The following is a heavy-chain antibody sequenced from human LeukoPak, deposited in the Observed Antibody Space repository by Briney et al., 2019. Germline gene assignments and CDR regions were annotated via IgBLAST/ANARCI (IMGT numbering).Heavy chain of an antibody. CDR1: GYTFTGYY. V-gene: IGHV1-18*04. Sequence: ASVKVSCKASGYTFTGYYMHWVRQAPGQGLEWMGWISAYNGNTNYAQKLQGRVTMTTDTSTSTAYMELRSLRSDDTAVYYCARDRKYYYGSGSSEIGYWGQGTLVTVSS. D-gene: IGHD3-10*01. CDR3: ARDRKYYYGSGSSEIGY. CDR2: ISAYNGNT. J-gene: IGHJ4*02.